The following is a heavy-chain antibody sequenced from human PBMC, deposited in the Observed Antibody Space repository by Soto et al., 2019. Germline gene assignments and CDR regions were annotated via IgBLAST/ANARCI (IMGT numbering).Heavy chain of an antibody. Sequence: GGSLNLSCSASGFTFIDYYMNWIRQAPGKGLEWVSYISDSGSSIFYADSVKGRFTISRDSARKSLYLHMSSLRVEDTAVYYCARDTAFINSGFFDAWGQGTPVTVSS. D-gene: IGHD3-22*01. CDR2: ISDSGSSI. CDR1: GFTFIDYY. CDR3: ARDTAFINSGFFDA. J-gene: IGHJ5*02. V-gene: IGHV3-11*01.